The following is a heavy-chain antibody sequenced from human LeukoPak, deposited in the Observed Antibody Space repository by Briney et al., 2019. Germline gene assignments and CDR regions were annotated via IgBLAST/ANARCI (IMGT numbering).Heavy chain of an antibody. D-gene: IGHD3-22*01. V-gene: IGHV3-53*05. J-gene: IGHJ3*02. CDR1: GFTVSSNY. Sequence: PGGSLRLSCAASGFTVSSNYMIWVRQAPGKGLEWVSVIYSGGSPYYADSVKGRFTISRDNSRNTLYLQMNSLRAEDTAVYYCAKDKYYDSTPSISAFDIWGQGAMVTVSS. CDR2: IYSGGSP. CDR3: AKDKYYDSTPSISAFDI.